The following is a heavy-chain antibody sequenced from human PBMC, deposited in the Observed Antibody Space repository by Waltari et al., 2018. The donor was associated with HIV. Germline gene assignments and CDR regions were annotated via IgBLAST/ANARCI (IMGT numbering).Heavy chain of an antibody. J-gene: IGHJ6*02. CDR1: GFTFSNTW. V-gene: IGHV3-7*01. CDR2: IKDDGTEA. D-gene: IGHD2-15*01. CDR3: ARGTPLYGLDV. Sequence: EVILVESGGGLAQPGGSLRLSCAASGFTFSNTWMSWVRQAPGKVLEWVAKIKDDGTEAYYLDSVKGRFTISRDNAKDSLSLQMNSLRAEDTSVYYCARGTPLYGLDVWGQGTTVTASS.